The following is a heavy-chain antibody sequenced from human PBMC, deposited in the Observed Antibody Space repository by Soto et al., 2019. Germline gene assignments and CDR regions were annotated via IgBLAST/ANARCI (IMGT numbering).Heavy chain of an antibody. CDR2: INPNSGGT. V-gene: IGHV1-2*04. Sequence: ASVKVSCKASGYTFTGYYMHWVRQAPGQGLEWMGWINPNSGGTSYAQKFQGWVTMTRDTSISTAYMELSRLRSDDTAVYYCARSIRSSSWYGLPYYYYYMDVWGKGTTVTVSS. CDR3: ARSIRSSSWYGLPYYYYYMDV. J-gene: IGHJ6*03. D-gene: IGHD6-13*01. CDR1: GYTFTGYY.